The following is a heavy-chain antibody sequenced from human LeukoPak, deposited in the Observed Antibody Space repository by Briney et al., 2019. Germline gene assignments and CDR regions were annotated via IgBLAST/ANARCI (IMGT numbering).Heavy chain of an antibody. J-gene: IGHJ4*02. V-gene: IGHV5-51*01. CDR1: GYSFTSYR. D-gene: IGHD3-22*01. CDR3: ARHVDDSSGYYYRTMYYFDY. CDR2: VNPGDSDI. Sequence: GESLKISCKGSGYSFTSYRIGWVRQMPGKGLEWMRIVNPGDSDIRYSPSFQGQVTISADKSISTAYLQWSSLKASDTAMYYCARHVDDSSGYYYRTMYYFDYWGQGTLVTVSS.